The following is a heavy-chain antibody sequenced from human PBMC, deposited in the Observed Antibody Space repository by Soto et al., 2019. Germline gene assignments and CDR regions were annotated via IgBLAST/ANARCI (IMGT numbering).Heavy chain of an antibody. CDR2: IRGKPNGGAT. V-gene: IGHV3-49*04. Sequence: GGSLRLSCTASGFTFGDYAMNWVRQAPGKGLEWVGFIRGKPNGGATDYAASLKGRFTISRDDSRSVAYLQMNSLKTEDTAVYHCTRGFQGQYYYGMDVWGQGTTVTVSS. J-gene: IGHJ6*02. CDR1: GFTFGDYA. CDR3: TRGFQGQYYYGMDV.